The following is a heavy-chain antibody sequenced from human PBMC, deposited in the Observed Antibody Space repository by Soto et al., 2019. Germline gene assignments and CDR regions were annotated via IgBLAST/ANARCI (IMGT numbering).Heavy chain of an antibody. Sequence: GGSLRLSCAASRFTFSSYWMSWVRQAPGKGLEWVASLNQGGSDKYYVDSVKGRFTISRDNAKNSLYLQMNSLRAEDTAVYYCADAESYWGQGTLVTVSS. CDR3: ADAESY. CDR2: LNQGGSDK. V-gene: IGHV3-7*01. J-gene: IGHJ4*02. CDR1: RFTFSSYW.